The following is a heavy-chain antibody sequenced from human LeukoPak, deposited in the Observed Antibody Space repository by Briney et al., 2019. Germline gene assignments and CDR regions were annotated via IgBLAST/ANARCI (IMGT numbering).Heavy chain of an antibody. CDR1: GGSFSGYY. CDR2: INHSGST. J-gene: IGHJ5*02. D-gene: IGHD2-2*01. Sequence: PSETLSLTCAVYGGSFSGYYWSWIRQPPGKGLEWIGEINHSGSTNYNAYPKSRITISVDTSKNQFSLKLSSVTAADTAVYYCARRFRVPFDPWGQGTLVTVSS. CDR3: ARRFRVPFDP. V-gene: IGHV4-34*01.